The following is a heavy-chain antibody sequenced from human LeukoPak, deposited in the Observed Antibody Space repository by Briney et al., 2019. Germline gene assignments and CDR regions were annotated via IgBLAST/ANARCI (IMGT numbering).Heavy chain of an antibody. CDR3: ATDYYDSSGGLDY. CDR2: ISYDGSNK. Sequence: QPGRSLRLSCAASGFIFSNYGMHWVRQAPGKGLEWVAVISYDGSNKYYADSVKGRFTISRDNSKNTLYLQMNSLRAEDTAVYYCATDYYDSSGGLDYWGQGTLVTVSS. CDR1: GFIFSNYG. J-gene: IGHJ4*02. D-gene: IGHD3-22*01. V-gene: IGHV3-30*03.